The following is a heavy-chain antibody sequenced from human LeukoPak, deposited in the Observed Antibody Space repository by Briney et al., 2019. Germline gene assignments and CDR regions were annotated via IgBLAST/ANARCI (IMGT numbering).Heavy chain of an antibody. V-gene: IGHV1-8*01. J-gene: IGHJ5*02. CDR3: ARSGVLLWFGETPFDP. CDR1: GYTFTSYD. Sequence: ASVKVSCKASGYTFTSYDINWVRQATGQGLEWMGWTNPNSGNTGYAQKFQGRVTMTRNTSISTAYMELSSLRSEDTAVYYCARSGVLLWFGETPFDPWGQGTLVTVSS. D-gene: IGHD3-10*01. CDR2: TNPNSGNT.